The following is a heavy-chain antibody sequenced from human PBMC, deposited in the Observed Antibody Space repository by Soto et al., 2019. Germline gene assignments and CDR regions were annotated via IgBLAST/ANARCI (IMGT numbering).Heavy chain of an antibody. J-gene: IGHJ4*02. V-gene: IGHV2-5*02. D-gene: IGHD2-2*01. Sequence: QITLKESGPPLVKPTQTLTLTCTFSAFSLSTSGVGVGWIRQPPGKALEWLALIYWDDDKRYRPSLKSRLTITKATTKNQVVLTMTNMDPVDTATNYCAHRFLGYCSSTSCSMKADFDYWGQGTLVTVSS. CDR1: AFSLSTSGVG. CDR3: AHRFLGYCSSTSCSMKADFDY. CDR2: IYWDDDK.